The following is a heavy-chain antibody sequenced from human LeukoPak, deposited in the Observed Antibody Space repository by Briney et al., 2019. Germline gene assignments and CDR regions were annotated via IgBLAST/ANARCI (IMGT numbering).Heavy chain of an antibody. CDR1: GFTFSSYS. D-gene: IGHD2-15*01. V-gene: IGHV3-21*01. CDR3: AKDCSGGSCYSS. J-gene: IGHJ4*02. Sequence: PGGSLRLSCAASGFTFSSYSMNWVRQAPGEGLEWVSSISSSSSYIYYADSVKGRFTISRDNAKNSLYLQMNSLRAEDTAVYYCAKDCSGGSCYSSWGQGTLVTVSS. CDR2: ISSSSSYI.